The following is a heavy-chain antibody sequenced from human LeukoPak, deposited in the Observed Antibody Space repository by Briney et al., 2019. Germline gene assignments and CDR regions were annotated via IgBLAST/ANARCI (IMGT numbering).Heavy chain of an antibody. Sequence: SETLSLTCTVSGGSISSYYWSWIRQPPGKGLEWIGYIYYSGSTNYNPSLKSRVTISVDTSKNQFSLKLSSVTAEDTAVYYCARDRAYSSGWQLKNYYYGMDVWGQGTTVTVSS. J-gene: IGHJ6*02. CDR2: IYYSGST. V-gene: IGHV4-59*01. D-gene: IGHD6-19*01. CDR3: ARDRAYSSGWQLKNYYYGMDV. CDR1: GGSISSYY.